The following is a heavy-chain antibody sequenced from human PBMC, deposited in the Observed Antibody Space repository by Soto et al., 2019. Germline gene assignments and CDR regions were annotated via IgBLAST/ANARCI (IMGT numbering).Heavy chain of an antibody. Sequence: AVKVSCKASGGTFSSYAISWVRQAPGQGLEWMGGIIPIFGTANYAQKFQGRVTITADESTSTAYMELSSLRSEDTAVYYCARARAYDSSGYYYPFDYWGQGTLVTVSS. CDR1: GGTFSSYA. CDR2: IIPIFGTA. J-gene: IGHJ4*02. D-gene: IGHD3-22*01. V-gene: IGHV1-69*13. CDR3: ARARAYDSSGYYYPFDY.